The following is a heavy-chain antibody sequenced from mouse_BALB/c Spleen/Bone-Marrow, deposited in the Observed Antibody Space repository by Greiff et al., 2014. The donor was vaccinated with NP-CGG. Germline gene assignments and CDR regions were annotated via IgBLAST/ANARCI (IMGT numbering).Heavy chain of an antibody. Sequence: EVQLQESGGGLVKPGGSLKLSCAASGFTFSSYAMSWVRQTPEKRLEWVATISSGGSYTYYADSVKGRFTISRDTAKNTLYLQMSSLRSEDTAMYYCARQDYYGSSPHWYFDVWGAGNTVTVSS. CDR3: ARQDYYGSSPHWYFDV. J-gene: IGHJ1*01. D-gene: IGHD1-1*01. CDR1: GFTFSSYA. CDR2: ISSGGSYT. V-gene: IGHV5-9-3*01.